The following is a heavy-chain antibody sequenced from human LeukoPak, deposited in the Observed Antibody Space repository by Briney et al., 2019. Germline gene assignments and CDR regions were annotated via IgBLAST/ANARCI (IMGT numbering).Heavy chain of an antibody. V-gene: IGHV4-34*01. CDR2: INHSGST. J-gene: IGHJ4*02. CDR1: GGSFSGYY. Sequence: PSETLSLTCAVYGGSFSGYYWSWFRQPPGKGLEWIGEINHSGSTNYNPSLKSRVTISVDTSKNQFSLKLSSVTAADTAVYYCARGGDDYVWGSYRYFDYWGQGTLVTVSS. CDR3: ARGGDDYVWGSYRYFDY. D-gene: IGHD3-16*02.